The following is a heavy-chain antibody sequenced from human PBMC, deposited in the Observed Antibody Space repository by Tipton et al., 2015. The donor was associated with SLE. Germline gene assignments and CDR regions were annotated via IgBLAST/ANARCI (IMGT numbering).Heavy chain of an antibody. CDR2: ISTYNG. CDR3: ARVRVDTAMGVFDF. V-gene: IGHV1-18*01. CDR1: GYTFSSYA. Sequence: QLVQSGPEVKKPGASVKVSCKASGYTFSSYAFSWVRQAPGQGLEWMGWISTYNGNTSTNTAYMELRSLRSDDTAIYYCARVRVDTAMGVFDFWGQGTLVTVSS. J-gene: IGHJ4*02. D-gene: IGHD5-18*01.